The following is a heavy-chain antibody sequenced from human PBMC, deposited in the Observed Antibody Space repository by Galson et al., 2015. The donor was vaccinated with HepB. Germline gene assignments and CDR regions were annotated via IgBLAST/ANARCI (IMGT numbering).Heavy chain of an antibody. V-gene: IGHV3-20*04. CDR3: ARDEPYYDSSLYY. D-gene: IGHD3-22*01. Sequence: SLRLSCAASGFTFDDYGMSWVRQAPGKGLEWVSGINWNGGSTGYADSVKGRFTISRDNAKNSLYLQMNSLRAEDSALYYCARDEPYYDSSLYYWGQGTLVTVSS. J-gene: IGHJ4*02. CDR1: GFTFDDYG. CDR2: INWNGGST.